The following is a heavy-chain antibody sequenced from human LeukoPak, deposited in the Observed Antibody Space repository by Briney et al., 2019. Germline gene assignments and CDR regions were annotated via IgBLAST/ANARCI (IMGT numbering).Heavy chain of an antibody. J-gene: IGHJ4*02. CDR3: AREAIAVAGLDY. CDR2: ISTNKDNT. V-gene: IGHV1-18*01. D-gene: IGHD6-19*01. CDR1: GYSFTHYT. Sequence: ASVKVSCKASGYSFTHYTNSWGPRNPRQGLEWMGWISTNKDNTKYSQKLQGSATMTTETSTSTAYMELRSLRSDDTAVYYCAREAIAVAGLDYWGQGTLVTVSS.